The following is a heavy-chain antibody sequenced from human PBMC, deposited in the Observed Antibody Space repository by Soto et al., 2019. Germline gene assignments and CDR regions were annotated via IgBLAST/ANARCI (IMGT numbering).Heavy chain of an antibody. Sequence: QVQLVQSGAEVKKPGSSVKVSCKASGGTFSSYAISWVRQAPGQGLEWMGGIIPIFGTANYAQKFQGRVTMTADESTSAAYMELISLRSEDTAVYYCARQEYYYDSSGDYRGTPRAWYLDLWGRGTLVTVSA. CDR2: IIPIFGTA. CDR3: ARQEYYYDSSGDYRGTPRAWYLDL. V-gene: IGHV1-69*01. J-gene: IGHJ2*01. D-gene: IGHD3-22*01. CDR1: GGTFSSYA.